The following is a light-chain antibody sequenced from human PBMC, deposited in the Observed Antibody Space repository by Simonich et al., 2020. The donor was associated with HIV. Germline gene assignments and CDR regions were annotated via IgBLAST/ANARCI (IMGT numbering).Light chain of an antibody. J-gene: IGKJ3*01. Sequence: DIVMTQSPDSLAVSLGERATINCKSSQRVLYSSNNKNFLAWYQQKPGQPPKLLIYWASTRESGVPDRFSGSGSGTDFTLTISSLQAEDVAVYYCQQYYTTLSFTFGPGTKVDIK. CDR3: QQYYTTLSFT. V-gene: IGKV4-1*01. CDR1: QRVLYSSNNKNF. CDR2: WAS.